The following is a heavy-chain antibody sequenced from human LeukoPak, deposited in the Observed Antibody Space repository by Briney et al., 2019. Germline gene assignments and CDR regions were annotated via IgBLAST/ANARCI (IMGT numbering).Heavy chain of an antibody. V-gene: IGHV3-15*01. CDR3: TTDSLVSYDLFDY. CDR1: GFTFSNAW. Sequence: GGSLRLSCAASGFTFSNAWMSWVRQAPGKGLEWVGRIKSKTDGGTTDYAAPVKGRFSISRDDSKNTLYLQMNSLKTEDTAVYYCTTDSLVSYDLFDYWGQGTLVTVSS. D-gene: IGHD5-18*01. CDR2: IKSKTDGGTT. J-gene: IGHJ4*02.